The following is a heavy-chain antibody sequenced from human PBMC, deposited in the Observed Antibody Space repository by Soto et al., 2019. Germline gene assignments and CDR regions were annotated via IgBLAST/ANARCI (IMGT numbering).Heavy chain of an antibody. Sequence: GGSLRLSCAASGFTFSGYTMNWVRQAPGKGLEWISYISSSSNTIYYADSVKGRFTISRDNAENSLYLQMNSLTDEDTAVYYCARESLLYYYDRSGYFSLDYWGQGTLVTVSS. CDR2: ISSSSNTI. CDR3: ARESLLYYYDRSGYFSLDY. D-gene: IGHD3-22*01. J-gene: IGHJ4*02. CDR1: GFTFSGYT. V-gene: IGHV3-48*02.